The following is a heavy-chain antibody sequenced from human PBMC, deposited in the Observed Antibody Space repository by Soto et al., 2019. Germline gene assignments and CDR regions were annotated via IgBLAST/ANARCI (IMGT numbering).Heavy chain of an antibody. J-gene: IGHJ5*02. CDR3: ARLGKDYQSLDP. CDR1: GGSINPYY. V-gene: IGHV4-59*08. D-gene: IGHD2-2*01. Sequence: SETLSLTCTVSGGSINPYYWSWIRQPPGKGLVWVGYIYYVGTTSYILSLNSRVTISLETSKSQFSLRLSSVTAAVMAVYYCARLGKDYQSLDPWGPGTLVTVSS. CDR2: IYYVGTT.